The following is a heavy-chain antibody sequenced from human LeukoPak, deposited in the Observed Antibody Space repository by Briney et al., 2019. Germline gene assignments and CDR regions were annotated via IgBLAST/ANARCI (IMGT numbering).Heavy chain of an antibody. CDR2: INPSGGST. J-gene: IGHJ6*03. V-gene: IGHV1-46*01. Sequence: ASVKVSCKASGYTFTSYYIHWVRQAPGQGLEWMGIINPSGGSTGYAQKFQGRVTMTRDTSTSTVYMELSGLRSEDTAVYYCVRAGGYCSSPSCYTWVEFPGYYYVDVWGEGTTVTVSS. CDR3: VRAGGYCSSPSCYTWVEFPGYYYVDV. CDR1: GYTFTSYY. D-gene: IGHD2-2*02.